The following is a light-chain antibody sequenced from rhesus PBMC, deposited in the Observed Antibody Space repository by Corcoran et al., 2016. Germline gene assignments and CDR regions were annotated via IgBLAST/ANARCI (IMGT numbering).Light chain of an antibody. V-gene: IGKV1S14*01. CDR2: YAS. Sequence: DFQMTQSPSSLSASVGDTVTITCRASQGISTYLAWYPQKPGKAPRPLIYYASNLESGVPSRSSGSGSGTVFTLTLSSLQPEDFAIYCCQQHNSYPFTFGPGTKLDIK. J-gene: IGKJ3*01. CDR3: QQHNSYPFT. CDR1: QGISTY.